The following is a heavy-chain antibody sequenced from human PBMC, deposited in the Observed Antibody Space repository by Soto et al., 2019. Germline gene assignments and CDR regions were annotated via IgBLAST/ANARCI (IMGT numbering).Heavy chain of an antibody. CDR2: IHYSGTT. D-gene: IGHD6-13*01. J-gene: IGHJ4*02. V-gene: IGHV4-59*01. CDR1: GGSMRNYF. CDR3: AAGEASSRNLAPYYLDF. Sequence: SETLSLTCTVSGGSMRNYFWTWIRQPPGKGLEWIGYIHYSGTTSFFPSYNPSLRSRVTISEDTSKNQFSLKLLSVTTADTAVYFCAAGEASSRNLAPYYLDFWGQGTLGTVSS.